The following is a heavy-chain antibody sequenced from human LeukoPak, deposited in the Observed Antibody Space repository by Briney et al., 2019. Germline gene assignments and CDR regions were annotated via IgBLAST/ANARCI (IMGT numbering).Heavy chain of an antibody. D-gene: IGHD3-3*01. Sequence: GGSLRLSCAASGFTFSCYGMHWVRQAPGKGLEWVANIKQDGSEKYYVDSVKGRFTISRDNAKNSLYLQMNSLRAEDTAVYYCARVSLRDYMDVWGKGTTVTVSS. CDR2: IKQDGSEK. V-gene: IGHV3-7*01. CDR3: ARVSLRDYMDV. CDR1: GFTFSCYG. J-gene: IGHJ6*03.